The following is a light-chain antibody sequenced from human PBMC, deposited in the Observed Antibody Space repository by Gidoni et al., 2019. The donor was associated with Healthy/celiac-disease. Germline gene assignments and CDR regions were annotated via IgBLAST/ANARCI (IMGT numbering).Light chain of an antibody. V-gene: IGKV3-11*01. J-gene: IGKJ3*01. CDR3: QQRSNWPLFT. CDR2: DAS. CDR1: QSVSSY. Sequence: ELVLTQSPATLSLSPGERATLSCRASQSVSSYLAWYQQKPGQAPRLLIYDASNRATGIPDRFSGSGSGTDFTLTISSLEPEDFAVYYCQQRSNWPLFTFGPGTKVDIK.